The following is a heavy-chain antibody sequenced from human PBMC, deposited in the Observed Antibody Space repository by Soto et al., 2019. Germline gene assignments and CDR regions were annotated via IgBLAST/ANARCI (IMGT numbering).Heavy chain of an antibody. D-gene: IGHD2-15*01. CDR3: AREMRYCSGGSCYSYFQH. Sequence: SETLSLTCTVSGGSISSYYWSWIRQPPGKGLEWIGYIYYSGSTNYNPSLKSRVTISVDTSKNQFSLKLSSVTAADTAVYYCAREMRYCSGGSCYSYFQHWGQGTLVTVSS. CDR1: GGSISSYY. V-gene: IGHV4-59*01. J-gene: IGHJ1*01. CDR2: IYYSGST.